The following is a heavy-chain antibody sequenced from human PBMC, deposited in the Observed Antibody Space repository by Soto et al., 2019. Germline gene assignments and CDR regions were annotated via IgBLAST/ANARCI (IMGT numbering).Heavy chain of an antibody. CDR1: GGSISSYY. J-gene: IGHJ4*02. Sequence: ETLSLTCTVSGGSISSYYWSWIRQPAGKGLEWIGRIYTSGSTNYNPSLKSRVTMSVDTSKNQFSLKLSSVTAADTAVYYCATTTSSWYGGHFDYWGQGXLVTVYS. CDR3: ATTTSSWYGGHFDY. V-gene: IGHV4-4*07. CDR2: IYTSGST. D-gene: IGHD6-13*01.